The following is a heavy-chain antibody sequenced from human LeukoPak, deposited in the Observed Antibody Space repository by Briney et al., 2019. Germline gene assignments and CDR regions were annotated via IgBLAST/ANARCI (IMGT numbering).Heavy chain of an antibody. CDR2: ISGSGGST. Sequence: PGGSLRLSCAASGFTFSSYAMSWVRQAPAKGLEWVSAISGSGGSTYYADSVKGRFTISRDNSKNTLYLQMNSLRAEDTAVYYCAKATYYYDSSGYYSDYWGQGTLVTVSS. J-gene: IGHJ4*02. CDR3: AKATYYYDSSGYYSDY. CDR1: GFTFSSYA. D-gene: IGHD3-22*01. V-gene: IGHV3-23*01.